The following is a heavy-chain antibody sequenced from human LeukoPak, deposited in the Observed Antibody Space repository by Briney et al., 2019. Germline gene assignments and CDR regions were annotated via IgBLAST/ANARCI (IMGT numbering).Heavy chain of an antibody. CDR2: ISAYNGNT. J-gene: IGHJ4*02. D-gene: IGHD2/OR15-2a*01. CDR1: GYTFTSFG. Sequence: ASVKVSCTASGYTFTSFGISWVRQASGQGPEWMGWISAYNGNTNYAQKLQGRVTMTTDTSTSTAYMELRSLRSDDTAVYYCVRDLGSRPLIIFFDYWGQGTLVTVSS. V-gene: IGHV1-18*01. CDR3: VRDLGSRPLIIFFDY.